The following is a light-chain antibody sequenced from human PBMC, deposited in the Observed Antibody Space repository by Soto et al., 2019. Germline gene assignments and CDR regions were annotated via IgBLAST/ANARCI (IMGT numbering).Light chain of an antibody. CDR2: DAS. J-gene: IGKJ2*01. CDR3: QQYDNWPPYT. Sequence: IVMTQSPGTLSVSPWEGATLSCRTSQSVSSYLAWYQQKPGQAPRLLIYDASNRATGIPARFSGSGSGTDFTLTISSLQSEDVAVYYCQQYDNWPPYTFGQGTKVDIK. CDR1: QSVSSY. V-gene: IGKV3D-15*01.